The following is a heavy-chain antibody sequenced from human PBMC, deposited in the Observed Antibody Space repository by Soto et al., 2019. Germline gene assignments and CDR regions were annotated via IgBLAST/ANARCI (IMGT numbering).Heavy chain of an antibody. D-gene: IGHD2-21*01. CDR1: GFTYNSYG. CDR3: AKAFCGDECFFPEGYDYGMDV. V-gene: IGHV3-30*18. J-gene: IGHJ6*02. CDR2: VSDDGSKT. Sequence: PGGSLRLSCAATGFTYNSYGMHWVRQAPGKGLEWVARVSDDGSKTYYADSVKGRFTVSRDNSKNTLYLQMNSLRPEDTALYYCAKAFCGDECFFPEGYDYGMDVWGQGTTVTVSS.